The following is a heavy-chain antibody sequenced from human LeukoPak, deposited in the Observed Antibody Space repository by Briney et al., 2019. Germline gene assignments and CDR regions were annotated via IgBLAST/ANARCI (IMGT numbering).Heavy chain of an antibody. CDR1: GGSFSGYY. CDR3: ARVGVQIVVVPAATTQTTYYYYMDV. V-gene: IGHV4-34*01. J-gene: IGHJ6*03. Sequence: SETLSLTCAVYGGSFSGYYWSWIRQPPGKGLVWIGEINHSGSTNYSPSLKSRVTMSVDTSKNQFSLKLSSVTAADTAMYYCARVGVQIVVVPAATTQTTYYYYMDVWDKGTTVTVSS. CDR2: INHSGST. D-gene: IGHD2-2*01.